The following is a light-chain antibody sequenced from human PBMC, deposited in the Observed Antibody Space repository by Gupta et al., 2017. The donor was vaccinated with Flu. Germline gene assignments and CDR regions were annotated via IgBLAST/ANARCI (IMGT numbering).Light chain of an antibody. Sequence: QSVLTQPPSVSGAPGQRVTISFTGSSSNIGAGYGVHWYHKLPGTAPKLLIFGDTNRPSGVPDRFSGSKSGTSASLAITGLQPEDEADYYCQSYDSRLSVSVVFGGGTKLTVL. V-gene: IGLV1-40*01. CDR1: SSNIGAGYG. CDR2: GDT. CDR3: QSYDSRLSVSVV. J-gene: IGLJ2*01.